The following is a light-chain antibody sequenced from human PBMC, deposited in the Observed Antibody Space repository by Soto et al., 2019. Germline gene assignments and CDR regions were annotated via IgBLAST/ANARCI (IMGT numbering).Light chain of an antibody. CDR2: EVS. Sequence: QSALTQPASVSGSPGQSITISCTGTSSDDGGYNYVSWYQQHPGKAPKLMIYEVSNRPSGVSNRFSGSKSGNTASLTISGLQAEDEADYYCSSYTSSSTPIVFGTGTKVTVL. V-gene: IGLV2-14*01. CDR3: SSYTSSSTPIV. CDR1: SSDDGGYNY. J-gene: IGLJ1*01.